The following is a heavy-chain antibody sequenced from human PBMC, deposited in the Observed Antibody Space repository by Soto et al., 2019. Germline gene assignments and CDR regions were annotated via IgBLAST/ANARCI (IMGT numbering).Heavy chain of an antibody. CDR2: IIPILGIA. Sequence: QVQLVQSGAEVKKPGSSVKVSCKASGGTFSSYTISWVRQAPGQGLEWMGRIIPILGIANYAQKFQGRVTITADXXTXTXXMELSSLRSKDTAVYYCARGDSSGWTYYYYYGMDVWGQGTTVTVSS. CDR3: ARGDSSGWTYYYYYGMDV. CDR1: GGTFSSYT. J-gene: IGHJ6*02. V-gene: IGHV1-69*02. D-gene: IGHD6-19*01.